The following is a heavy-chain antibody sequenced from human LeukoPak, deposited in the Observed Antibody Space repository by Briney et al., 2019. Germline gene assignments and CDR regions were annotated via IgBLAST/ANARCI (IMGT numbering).Heavy chain of an antibody. Sequence: ASVKVSCKASGYIFTDHYMHWVRQAPGQGLEWMGWINLSAGGTSYTQKFQGRVTMTRDTSISTAYLGLSSLRSDDTAIFYCARDSGNSWPSYFDSWGQGTLVTVSS. CDR3: ARDSGNSWPSYFDS. CDR2: INLSAGGT. J-gene: IGHJ4*02. CDR1: GYIFTDHY. D-gene: IGHD6-13*01. V-gene: IGHV1-2*02.